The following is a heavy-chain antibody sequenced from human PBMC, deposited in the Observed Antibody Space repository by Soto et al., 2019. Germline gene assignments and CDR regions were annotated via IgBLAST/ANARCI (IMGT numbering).Heavy chain of an antibody. V-gene: IGHV4-30-4*01. CDR2: IYSSGST. J-gene: IGHJ4*02. D-gene: IGHD3-3*01. CDR3: ARENTIFGVVSLYFDF. Sequence: QVQLQESGPGLVEPSQTLSLTCTVSGGSIGNTDYSWNWTRRPPGKGLEWIGHIYSSGSTYYNPSLGSRVSMSIDTSKHQFSLKLTSVTAADAAVYYCARENTIFGVVSLYFDFWGPGSLVTVSS. CDR1: GGSIGNTDYS.